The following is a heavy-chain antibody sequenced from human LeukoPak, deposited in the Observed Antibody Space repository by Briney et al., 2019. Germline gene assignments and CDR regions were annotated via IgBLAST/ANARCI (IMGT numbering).Heavy chain of an antibody. CDR1: GFTFSSYA. CDR2: ISASGYST. CDR3: VKGLYSSSSRGDYMDV. V-gene: IGHV3-23*01. D-gene: IGHD6-6*01. J-gene: IGHJ6*03. Sequence: GGSLRLSCAASGFTFSSYAMSWVRQAPGKGLEWVSYISASGYSTYYADSVRGRFTISRDNSKNTLYLQMNSLRADGTAVYYCVKGLYSSSSRGDYMDVWGKGTTVTVSS.